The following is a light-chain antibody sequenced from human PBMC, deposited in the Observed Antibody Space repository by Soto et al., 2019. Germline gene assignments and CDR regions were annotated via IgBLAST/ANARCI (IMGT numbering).Light chain of an antibody. CDR1: QRVSSSY. Sequence: EIVLTQSPGTLSLSPGEGATLSCRASQRVSSSYIAWYQQRPGQTPSLLIYVASTRATGIPDRFSGSGSGTHFTLTISRLEPGDFAVYYCQHFGGTTFTFGQGTRLEIK. V-gene: IGKV3-20*01. J-gene: IGKJ5*01. CDR3: QHFGGTTFT. CDR2: VAS.